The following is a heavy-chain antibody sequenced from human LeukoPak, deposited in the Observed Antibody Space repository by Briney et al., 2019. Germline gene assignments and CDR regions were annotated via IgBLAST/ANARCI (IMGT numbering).Heavy chain of an antibody. Sequence: AGGSLRLSCGASGFTVSSNYMSWVRQAPGKGLEWVSVIYSGGKTYYADSVKGRFTISRDNSNNTLYLQMNSPRAEDTAVYYCAKGNSYSSKGRFDYWGQGTLVTVSS. V-gene: IGHV3-66*01. J-gene: IGHJ4*02. D-gene: IGHD6-13*01. CDR1: GFTVSSNY. CDR2: IYSGGKT. CDR3: AKGNSYSSKGRFDY.